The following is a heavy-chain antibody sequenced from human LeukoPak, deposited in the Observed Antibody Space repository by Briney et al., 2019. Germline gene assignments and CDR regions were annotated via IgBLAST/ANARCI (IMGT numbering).Heavy chain of an antibody. CDR2: INHSGST. Sequence: SETLSLTCAAYGGSFSGYYWSWIRQPPGKGLEWIGEINHSGSTNYNPSPKSRVTISVDTSKNQFSLKLSSVTAADTAVYYCARVAAAGLSNWFDPWGQGTLVTVSS. V-gene: IGHV4-34*01. D-gene: IGHD6-13*01. CDR1: GGSFSGYY. CDR3: ARVAAAGLSNWFDP. J-gene: IGHJ5*02.